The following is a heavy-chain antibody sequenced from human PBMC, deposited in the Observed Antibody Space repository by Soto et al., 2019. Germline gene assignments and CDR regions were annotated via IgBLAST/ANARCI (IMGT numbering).Heavy chain of an antibody. CDR2: IYSSGTT. V-gene: IGHV3-53*01. J-gene: IGHJ4*02. D-gene: IGHD3-22*01. Sequence: PXGSLRLACAASGLDVSTNYMNWVRQAPGKGLEWVSMIYSSGTTYYAASVKGRFTISRDKSKNTLYLQMNSLRADDTAVYYRARGTSGYSFWGQGTLVTVSS. CDR1: GLDVSTNY. CDR3: ARGTSGYSF.